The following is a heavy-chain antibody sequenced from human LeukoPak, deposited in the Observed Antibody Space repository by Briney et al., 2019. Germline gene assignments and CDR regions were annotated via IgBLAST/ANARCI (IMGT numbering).Heavy chain of an antibody. Sequence: ASVKVSCKASGYTFTSYYMHWVRQAPGQGLEWMGIINPSGGSTSYAQKFQGRVTMTRNTSISTAYMELSSLRSEDTAVYYCARGKPLNRPSTYYDFWSGYYSYYGMDVWGQGATVTVSS. CDR2: INPSGGST. D-gene: IGHD3-3*01. J-gene: IGHJ6*02. V-gene: IGHV1-46*01. CDR3: ARGKPLNRPSTYYDFWSGYYSYYGMDV. CDR1: GYTFTSYY.